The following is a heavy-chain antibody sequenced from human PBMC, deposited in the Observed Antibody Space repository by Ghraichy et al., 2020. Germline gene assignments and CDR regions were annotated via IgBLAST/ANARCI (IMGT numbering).Heavy chain of an antibody. J-gene: IGHJ5*02. CDR3: AKDGKQQLVRHWFDP. Sequence: GGSLRLSCAASGFTFSSYAMSWVRQAPGKGLEWVSAISGSGGSTYYADSVKGRFTISRDNSKNTLYLQMNSLRAEDTAVYYCAKDGKQQLVRHWFDPWGQGTLVTVSS. CDR1: GFTFSSYA. V-gene: IGHV3-23*01. CDR2: ISGSGGST. D-gene: IGHD6-13*01.